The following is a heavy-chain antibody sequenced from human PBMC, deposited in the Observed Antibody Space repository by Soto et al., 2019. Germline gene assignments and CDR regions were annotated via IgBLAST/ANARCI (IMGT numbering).Heavy chain of an antibody. D-gene: IGHD4-17*01. Sequence: QVQLVESGGGVVQPGRSLRLSCAASGFTFSSYGMHWVRQAPGKGLEWVAVISYDGSNKYYADSVKGRFTISRDNSKNTLYLQMNSLRAEDTAVYYCAKDRVEDGDYLDYWGQGTLVTVSS. CDR1: GFTFSSYG. CDR2: ISYDGSNK. CDR3: AKDRVEDGDYLDY. V-gene: IGHV3-30*18. J-gene: IGHJ4*02.